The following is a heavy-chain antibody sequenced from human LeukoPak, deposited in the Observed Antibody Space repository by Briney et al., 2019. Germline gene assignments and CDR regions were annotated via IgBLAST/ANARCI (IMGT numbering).Heavy chain of an antibody. J-gene: IGHJ4*01. V-gene: IGHV1-46*01. D-gene: IGHD1-14*01. CDR2: INPSGGST. CDR3: ARGPGTTGYYFDY. Sequence: ASAKVSCKASGYTFTSYYMHWVRQTPGQGLEWMGIINPSGGSTSYAQKFQGGVTMTRDTSTSTVYMELSSLRSEDTAVYYCARGPGTTGYYFDYWGQGTLVTVSS. CDR1: GYTFTSYY.